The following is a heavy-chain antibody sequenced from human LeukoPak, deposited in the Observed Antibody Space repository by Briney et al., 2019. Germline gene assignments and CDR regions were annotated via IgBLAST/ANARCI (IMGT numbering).Heavy chain of an antibody. CDR1: GFTFSSYA. CDR3: VKRETTPHTWGSFEI. J-gene: IGHJ3*02. V-gene: IGHV3-23*01. CDR2: ISGSGGGT. Sequence: GGSLRLSCAASGFTFSSYAMSWVRQAPGKGLEWVSAISGSGGGTHYADSAKGRFTISRDNSKNTLSLQMNSLRAEDTAVYYCVKRETTPHTWGSFEIWGQGTLVTVSS. D-gene: IGHD1-1*01.